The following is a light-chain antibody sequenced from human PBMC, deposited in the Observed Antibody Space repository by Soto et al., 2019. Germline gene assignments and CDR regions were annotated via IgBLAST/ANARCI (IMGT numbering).Light chain of an antibody. V-gene: IGKV3-15*01. Sequence: DMVMTQSPATLSVSPGERATLSCRASQSVSSNLAWYQQKPGQAPRLLIYGASTRATGIPARFSGSGSGTEFTLTISSLQSEDFAVYYCQQYNDWPPLTFGGGTMVDIK. CDR2: GAS. J-gene: IGKJ4*01. CDR3: QQYNDWPPLT. CDR1: QSVSSN.